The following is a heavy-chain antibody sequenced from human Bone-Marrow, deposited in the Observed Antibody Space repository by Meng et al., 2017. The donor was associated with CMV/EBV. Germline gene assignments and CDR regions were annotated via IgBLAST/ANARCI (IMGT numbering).Heavy chain of an antibody. CDR1: GFTFSSYA. Sequence: GGSLRLSCAASGFTFSSYAMHWVRQAPGKGLEWVAVISYDGSNKYYADSVKGRFTISRDNSKNTLYLQMNSLRAEDTAVYYCARDDRRYDFWSGYPYYYYGMDVWGPGTTVTVSS. D-gene: IGHD3-3*01. CDR2: ISYDGSNK. V-gene: IGHV3-30-3*01. J-gene: IGHJ6*02. CDR3: ARDDRRYDFWSGYPYYYYGMDV.